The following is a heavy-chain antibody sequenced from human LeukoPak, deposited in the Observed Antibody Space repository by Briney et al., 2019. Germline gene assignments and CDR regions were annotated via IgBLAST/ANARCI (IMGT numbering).Heavy chain of an antibody. CDR2: ISYNGVRK. CDR1: GFTFSDYA. D-gene: IGHD6-13*01. J-gene: IGHJ4*02. Sequence: GGSLRLSCTVSGFTFSDYAMHWLRQAPGKGLEWVAMISYNGVRKDYADSMEGRFTISRDNSKNTLYLQMNSLRAEDTAVYYCARDLLYSSSWSRAYFDYWGQGTLVTVSS. V-gene: IGHV3-30-3*01. CDR3: ARDLLYSSSWSRAYFDY.